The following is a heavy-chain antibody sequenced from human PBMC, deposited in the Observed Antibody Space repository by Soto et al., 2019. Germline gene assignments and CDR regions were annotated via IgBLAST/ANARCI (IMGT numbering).Heavy chain of an antibody. D-gene: IGHD3-10*01. V-gene: IGHV1-18*04. J-gene: IGHJ6*02. Sequence: GASVKVSCKASGYTFTSYGISWVRQAPGQGLEWMGWISAYNGNTNYAQKLQGRVTMTTDTSTSTAYMELRSLRSDDTAVYYCARVPRSYYQTSYYYGMDVWGQGTTVT. CDR3: ARVPRSYYQTSYYYGMDV. CDR2: ISAYNGNT. CDR1: GYTFTSYG.